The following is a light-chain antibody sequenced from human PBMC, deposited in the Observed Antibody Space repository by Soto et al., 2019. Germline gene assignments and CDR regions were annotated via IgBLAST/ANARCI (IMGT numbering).Light chain of an antibody. J-gene: IGKJ2*01. CDR2: AAS. CDR3: QQSSSTPVYT. Sequence: DIQMTQSPSSLSASVGDRVTITCRASQSISSYLNWYQQKPGKAPKLLIYAASSLQSGVPSRFSGSASAAYVPLTVSSLQHEDFATYCCQQSSSTPVYTFGQGNKLEIK. CDR1: QSISSY. V-gene: IGKV1-39*01.